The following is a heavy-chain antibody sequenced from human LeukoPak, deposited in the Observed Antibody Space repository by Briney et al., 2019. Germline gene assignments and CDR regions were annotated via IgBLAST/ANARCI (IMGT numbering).Heavy chain of an antibody. CDR3: ARRVRGVPFDY. Sequence: PSETLSLTCTVSGGSISSSSHYWDWIRQPPGKGLEWIGGIYYSGSTDYNPSLQSRVTISADTSKNQFSLRLSSVTAADTAVYYCARRVRGVPFDYWGQETLVTVSS. J-gene: IGHJ4*02. CDR2: IYYSGST. V-gene: IGHV4-39*01. D-gene: IGHD3-10*01. CDR1: GGSISSSSHY.